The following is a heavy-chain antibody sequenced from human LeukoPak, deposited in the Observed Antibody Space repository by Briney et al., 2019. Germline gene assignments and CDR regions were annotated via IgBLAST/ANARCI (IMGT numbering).Heavy chain of an antibody. CDR3: ARDRRITIFGVANPDAFDV. D-gene: IGHD3-3*01. V-gene: IGHV3-21*01. Sequence: GGSLRLSCAASGFIFSNSWMTWVRQAPGKGLEWVSSISGSSNYMSYADSVKGRFTISRDNAKNSLYLQMNSLRAEDTAVYYCARDRRITIFGVANPDAFDVWGQGTMVTVSS. CDR1: GFIFSNSW. CDR2: ISGSSNYM. J-gene: IGHJ3*01.